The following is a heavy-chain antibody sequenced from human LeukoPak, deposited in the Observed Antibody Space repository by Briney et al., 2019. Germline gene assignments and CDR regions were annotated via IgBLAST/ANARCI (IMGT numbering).Heavy chain of an antibody. V-gene: IGHV4-59*08. J-gene: IGHJ4*02. Sequence: SETLSLTCTVSGGSPSNYYWSWSRQPPGKGLEWIGYIFYSGSTNYNPSLKSRVTMSVDTSKNQFSLKLTSVTAADAAVYYCARTSITVAMDYWGQGALVTVSS. CDR2: IFYSGST. CDR3: ARTSITVAMDY. CDR1: GGSPSNYY. D-gene: IGHD6-19*01.